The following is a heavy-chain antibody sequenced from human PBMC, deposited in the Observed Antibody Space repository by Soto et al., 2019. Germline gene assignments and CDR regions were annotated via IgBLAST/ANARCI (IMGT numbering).Heavy chain of an antibody. V-gene: IGHV3-33*01. CDR3: ARDYSSGWLYYYYGMDV. CDR1: GFTFSSYG. CDR2: IWYDGSNK. J-gene: IGHJ6*02. Sequence: VQLVESGGGVVQPGRSLRLSCAASGFTFSSYGMHWVRQAPAKGLEWVAVIWYDGSNKYYADSVKGRFTISRDNSKNTLYLQMNSLRAEDTAVYYCARDYSSGWLYYYYGMDVWGQGTTVTVSS. D-gene: IGHD6-19*01.